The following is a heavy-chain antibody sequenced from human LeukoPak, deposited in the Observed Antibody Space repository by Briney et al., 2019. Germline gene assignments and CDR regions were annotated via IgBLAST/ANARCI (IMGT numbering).Heavy chain of an antibody. CDR1: GGSFSGYY. CDR2: INHSGST. D-gene: IGHD6-13*01. V-gene: IGHV4-34*01. CDR3: ARVPKQQLDPSGYMDV. J-gene: IGHJ6*03. Sequence: SETLSLTCAVYGGSFSGYYWSWIRQPPGKGLEWIGEINHSGSTNYNPSLKSRVTISVDTSKNQFSLKLSSVTAADTAVYYCARVPKQQLDPSGYMDVWGKGTTVTISS.